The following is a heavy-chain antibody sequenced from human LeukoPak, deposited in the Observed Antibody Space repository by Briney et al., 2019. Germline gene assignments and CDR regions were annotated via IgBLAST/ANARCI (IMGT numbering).Heavy chain of an antibody. V-gene: IGHV4-39*01. J-gene: IGHJ4*02. D-gene: IGHD3-3*01. Sequence: SETLSLTCTVSGGSISSSSYYWGWIRQPPGKGLEWIGSIYYSGSTYYNPSLKSRVTISVDTSKNQFSLKLSSVTAADTAVYYCARLPDYDFWSGYSPFDYWGQGTLVTVSS. CDR3: ARLPDYDFWSGYSPFDY. CDR1: GGSISSSSYY. CDR2: IYYSGST.